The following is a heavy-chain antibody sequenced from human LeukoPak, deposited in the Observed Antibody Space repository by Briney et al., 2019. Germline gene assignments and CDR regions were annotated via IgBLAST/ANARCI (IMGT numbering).Heavy chain of an antibody. J-gene: IGHJ5*02. CDR3: ARVVEYYYDSSGNNWFDP. D-gene: IGHD3-22*01. CDR1: GGSISSSSYY. Sequence: PSETLSLTCTVSGGSISSSSYYWGWIRQPPGKGLEWIGSIYYSGSTYYNPSLKSRVTISVDTSKNQFSLKLSSVTAADTAVYYCARVVEYYYDSSGNNWFDPWGQGTLVTVSS. CDR2: IYYSGST. V-gene: IGHV4-39*07.